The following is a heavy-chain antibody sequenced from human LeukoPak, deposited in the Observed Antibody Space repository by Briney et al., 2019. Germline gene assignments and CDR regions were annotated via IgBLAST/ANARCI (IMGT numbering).Heavy chain of an antibody. CDR1: GGSFSGYY. V-gene: IGHV4-34*09. D-gene: IGHD3-3*01. CDR2: INHSGST. Sequence: SETLSLTCAVYGGSFSGYYWSWIRQPPGKGLEWIGEINHSGSTNYNPSLKSRVTISVDTSKNQFSLKLSSVTAADTAVYYCARDPLHDFWSVNDAFDIWGQGTMVTVSS. CDR3: ARDPLHDFWSVNDAFDI. J-gene: IGHJ3*02.